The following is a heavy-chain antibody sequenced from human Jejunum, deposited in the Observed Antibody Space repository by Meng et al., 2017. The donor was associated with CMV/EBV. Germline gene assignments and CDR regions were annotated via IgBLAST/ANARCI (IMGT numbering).Heavy chain of an antibody. CDR3: ARRFQEGLTGRRPWFDP. CDR2: INPSSGGT. V-gene: IGHV1-2*02. Sequence: TFTNCCVHWVRQAPGQGREWMAWINPSSGGTNYAQQVQGRVTMTRDTSISTAYMEWSGLTSDDTAVYYCARRFQEGLTGRRPWFDPWGQGTLVTVSS. D-gene: IGHD1-20*01. J-gene: IGHJ5*02. CDR1: TFTNCC.